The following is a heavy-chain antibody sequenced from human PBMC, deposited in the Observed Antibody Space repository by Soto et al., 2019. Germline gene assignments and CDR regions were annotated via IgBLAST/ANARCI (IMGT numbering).Heavy chain of an antibody. D-gene: IGHD6-19*01. V-gene: IGHV2-26*01. CDR1: GFSLSNTRMG. CDR3: ARIPLTSSGCEAFDY. J-gene: IGHJ4*02. Sequence: QVTLKESGPVLVKPTETLTLTCTVSGFSLSNTRMGVSWIRQPPGKALEWLAHIFPNNEKSYSTSLKSRLTISKDTSNSQVVLTMANMDPVDTATYYCARIPLTSSGCEAFDYWGQGTLVTVSS. CDR2: IFPNNEK.